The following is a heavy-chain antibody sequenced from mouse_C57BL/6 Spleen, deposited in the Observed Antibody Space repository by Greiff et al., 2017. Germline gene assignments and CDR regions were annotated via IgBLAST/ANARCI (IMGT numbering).Heavy chain of an antibody. CDR2: INPGSGGT. CDR3: AREGITTVVARGYFDY. D-gene: IGHD1-1*01. CDR1: GYAFTNYL. Sequence: QVQLQQSGAELVRPGTSVKVSCKASGYAFTNYLIEWVKQRPGQGLEWIGVINPGSGGTNYNEKFKGKATLTADKSSSTAYMQLSSLTSEDSAVYFCAREGITTVVARGYFDYWGQGTTRTVSS. V-gene: IGHV1-54*01. J-gene: IGHJ2*01.